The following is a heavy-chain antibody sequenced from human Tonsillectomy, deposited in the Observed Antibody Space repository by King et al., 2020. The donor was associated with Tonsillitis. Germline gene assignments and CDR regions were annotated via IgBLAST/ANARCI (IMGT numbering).Heavy chain of an antibody. CDR1: GYTFTNYG. Sequence: QLVQSGAEVKKPGASVKVSCKASGYTFTNYGISWVRQAPGQGLEWMGWISVHTGKRKYAQKMQGRVTMTTETSTNTAYMELRSLRSDDTAVYFFSRDDYEDSFGGMDVWGQGTTVTVPS. D-gene: IGHD4/OR15-4a*01. CDR3: SRDDYEDSFGGMDV. CDR2: ISVHTGKR. V-gene: IGHV1-18*04. J-gene: IGHJ6*02.